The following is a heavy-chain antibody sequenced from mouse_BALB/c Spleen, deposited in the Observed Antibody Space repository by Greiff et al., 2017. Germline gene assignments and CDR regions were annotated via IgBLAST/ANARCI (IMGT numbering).Heavy chain of an antibody. V-gene: IGHV1S22*01. J-gene: IGHJ3*01. CDR1: GYTFTSYW. CDR2: IYPGSGST. Sequence: LQQPGSELVRPGASVKLSCKASGYTFTSYWMHWVKQRHGQGLEWIGNIYPGSGSTNYDEKFKSKGTLTVDTSSSTAYMHLSSLTSEDSAVYYCTRWDDGYFAYWGQGTLVTVSA. CDR3: TRWDDGYFAY. D-gene: IGHD2-3*01.